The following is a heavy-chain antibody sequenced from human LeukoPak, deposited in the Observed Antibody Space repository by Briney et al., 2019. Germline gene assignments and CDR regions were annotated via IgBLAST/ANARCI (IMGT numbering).Heavy chain of an antibody. J-gene: IGHJ4*02. CDR1: GFTFDDYA. D-gene: IGHD3-10*01. Sequence: GGSLRLSCAASGFTFDDYAMHWVRQAPGKGLEWVSGISWNSGSIGYADSVKGRFTISRDNSKNTLYLQMNSLRVEDTAVYYCARVVVRPGEEDYFDYWGQGALVTVSA. CDR3: ARVVVRPGEEDYFDY. CDR2: ISWNSGSI. V-gene: IGHV3-9*01.